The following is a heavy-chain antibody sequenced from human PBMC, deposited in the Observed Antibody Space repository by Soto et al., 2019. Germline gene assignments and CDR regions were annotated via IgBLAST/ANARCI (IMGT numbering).Heavy chain of an antibody. CDR1: GGSISSYY. Sequence: SETLSLTCTVSGGSISSYYWSWIRQPPGKGLEWIGYIYYSGSTNYNPSLKSRVTISVDTSKNQFSLKLSSVTAADTAVYYCARHYDFWSGRLNYFDYWGQGTLVTVSS. D-gene: IGHD3-3*01. CDR2: IYYSGST. V-gene: IGHV4-59*08. CDR3: ARHYDFWSGRLNYFDY. J-gene: IGHJ4*02.